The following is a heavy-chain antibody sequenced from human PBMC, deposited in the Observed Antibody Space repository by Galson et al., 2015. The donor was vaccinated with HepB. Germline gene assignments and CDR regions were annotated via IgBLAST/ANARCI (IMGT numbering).Heavy chain of an antibody. J-gene: IGHJ6*02. V-gene: IGHV1-2*04. CDR2: INPNSGGT. D-gene: IGHD2-2*01. CDR3: AREARGGVVVVPAATYYYGMDV. Sequence: SVKVSCKASGYTFTGYYMHWVRQAPGQGLEWMGWINPNSGGTNYAQKFQGWVTMTRDTSISTAYMELSRLRSDDTAVYYCAREARGGVVVVPAATYYYGMDVWGQGTTVTVSS. CDR1: GYTFTGYY.